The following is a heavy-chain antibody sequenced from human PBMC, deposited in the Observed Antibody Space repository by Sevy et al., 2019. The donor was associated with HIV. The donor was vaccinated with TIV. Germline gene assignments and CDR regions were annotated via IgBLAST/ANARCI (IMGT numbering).Heavy chain of an antibody. Sequence: GGSLRLSCAASGFTFSRYSMHWVRQAPGKGLEWVATISFDASNKHYADSVRGRFTVSRDNSKNTLYLQMNRLRVEDTAVYFCAHGRGYSTPRVFDFWGQGTLVTVSS. D-gene: IGHD5-12*01. CDR2: ISFDASNK. J-gene: IGHJ4*02. CDR3: AHGRGYSTPRVFDF. V-gene: IGHV3-30*04. CDR1: GFTFSRYS.